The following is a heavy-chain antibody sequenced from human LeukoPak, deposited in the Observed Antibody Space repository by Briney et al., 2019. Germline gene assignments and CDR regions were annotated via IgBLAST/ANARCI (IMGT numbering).Heavy chain of an antibody. V-gene: IGHV3-33*06. D-gene: IGHD3-22*01. J-gene: IGHJ4*02. CDR1: GFTFSSYG. CDR2: IWYDGSNK. CDR3: AKDEVLYDSSGYPDY. Sequence: GGSLRLSCAASGFTFSSYGMHRVRQAPGKGLEWVAVIWYDGSNKYYADSVKGRFTISRDNSKNTLYLQMNSLRAEDTAVYYCAKDEVLYDSSGYPDYWGQGTLVTVSS.